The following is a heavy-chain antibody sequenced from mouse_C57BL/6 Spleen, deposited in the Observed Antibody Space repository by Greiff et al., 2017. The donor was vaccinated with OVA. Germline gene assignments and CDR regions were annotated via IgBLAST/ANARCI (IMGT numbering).Heavy chain of an antibody. D-gene: IGHD2-10*01. J-gene: IGHJ4*01. CDR1: GFTFSSYA. Sequence: EVKLMESGGGLVKPGGSLKLSCAASGFTFSSYAMSWVRQTPEKRLEWVATISDGGSYTYYPDNVKGRFTISRDNANNNLYLQMSHLKSWDIAMYYCARSYSFYAMDYWGQGTSVTVSS. CDR3: ARSYSFYAMDY. CDR2: ISDGGSYT. V-gene: IGHV5-4*03.